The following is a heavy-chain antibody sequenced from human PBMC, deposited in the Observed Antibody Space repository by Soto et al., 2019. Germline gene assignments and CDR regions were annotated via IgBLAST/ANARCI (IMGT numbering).Heavy chain of an antibody. CDR1: GFTFSSYG. CDR2: ISYDGSNK. Sequence: QVQLVESGGGVVQPGRSLRLSCAASGFTFSSYGMHWVRQAPGKGLEWVAVISYDGSNKYYADSVKGRFTISRDNSKNTLYLQMNSLRAEDKAVYYCARQVVVAAEFDYWGQGTLVTVSS. D-gene: IGHD2-15*01. V-gene: IGHV3-30*03. CDR3: ARQVVVAAEFDY. J-gene: IGHJ4*02.